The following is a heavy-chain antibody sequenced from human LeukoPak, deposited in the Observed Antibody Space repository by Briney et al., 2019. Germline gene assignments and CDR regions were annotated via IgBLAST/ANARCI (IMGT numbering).Heavy chain of an antibody. CDR3: ARDRYFQY. CDR1: GLTFRNYE. D-gene: IGHD2-2*01. Sequence: GGSLRLSCGASGLTFRNYEMNWVRQAPGKGLEWVANIKQDGTEKHYVDSVKGRFTISRDNAKNSLHLQMNSLRDEDTAVYYCARDRYFQYWGQGNLVIVSS. CDR2: IKQDGTEK. V-gene: IGHV3-7*01. J-gene: IGHJ1*01.